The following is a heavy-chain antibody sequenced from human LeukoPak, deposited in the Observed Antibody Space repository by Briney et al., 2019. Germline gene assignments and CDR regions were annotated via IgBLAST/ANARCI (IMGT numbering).Heavy chain of an antibody. CDR1: GFTFSSYW. Sequence: GGSLRLSCAASGFTFSSYWMSWVRQAPGKGLEWVAFIRYDGSNKYYADSVKGRFTISRDNSKNTLYLQMNSLRAEDTAVYYCARSLRVGATSVDYWGQGTLVTVSS. CDR3: ARSLRVGATSVDY. J-gene: IGHJ4*02. D-gene: IGHD1-26*01. V-gene: IGHV3-30*02. CDR2: IRYDGSNK.